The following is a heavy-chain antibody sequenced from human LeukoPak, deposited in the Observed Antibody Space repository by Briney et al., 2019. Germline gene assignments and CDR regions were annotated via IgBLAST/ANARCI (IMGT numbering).Heavy chain of an antibody. CDR2: ISYDGSKE. J-gene: IGHJ4*02. Sequence: GGSLRLSCAASGFTFRSYGMHWVRQAPGKGLEWVAVISYDGSKEHYGDSVKGRFTISRDNSKNTLYLQMNSLRAEDTAVYYCARDSGSYSIDYWGQGTLVTVSS. CDR1: GFTFRSYG. V-gene: IGHV3-30*03. D-gene: IGHD1-26*01. CDR3: ARDSGSYSIDY.